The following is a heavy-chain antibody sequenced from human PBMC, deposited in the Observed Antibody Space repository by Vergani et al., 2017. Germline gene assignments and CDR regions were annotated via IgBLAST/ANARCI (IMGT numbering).Heavy chain of an antibody. V-gene: IGHV1-46*03. Sequence: QVLLVQSGAEVKKPGASVRVSCKTSGYTFTNHYIHWVRQAPAQGLEWMGIINPSGGSTTYAQQFQGRLTMTRDTSTSTVYMDLSNLRSEDTAVYYCARPHGDILPPDPRRLDYWGQGTLVTVSS. CDR1: GYTFTNHY. J-gene: IGHJ4*02. CDR2: INPSGGST. CDR3: ARPHGDILPPDPRRLDY.